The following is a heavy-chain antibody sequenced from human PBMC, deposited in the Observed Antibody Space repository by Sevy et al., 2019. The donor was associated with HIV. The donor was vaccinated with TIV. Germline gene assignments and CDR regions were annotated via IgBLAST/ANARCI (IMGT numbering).Heavy chain of an antibody. V-gene: IGHV3-30-3*01. Sequence: RGSLRLSCAASGFTFTNYALHWIRQAPGKGLEWVAIISYDGSSEYYADSVKGRFTISRDNSKNMLYLQMNSLRPDDTAVYYCARDLLPNYWYFDVWGRGTLVTVSS. CDR3: ARDLLPNYWYFDV. CDR2: ISYDGSSE. CDR1: GFTFTNYA. J-gene: IGHJ2*01.